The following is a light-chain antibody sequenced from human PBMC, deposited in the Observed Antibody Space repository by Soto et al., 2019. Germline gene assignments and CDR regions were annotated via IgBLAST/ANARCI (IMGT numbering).Light chain of an antibody. J-gene: IGLJ1*01. Sequence: QSVLTQPPSASGSPGQSVTISCTGTSSDVGGYNYVSWYQQHPGKAPKLMIYEVSKRPPGVPDRFSGSKSGNTASLTVSGLQAEDEADYYCSSYAGSYTYVFGTGTK. V-gene: IGLV2-8*01. CDR1: SSDVGGYNY. CDR2: EVS. CDR3: SSYAGSYTYV.